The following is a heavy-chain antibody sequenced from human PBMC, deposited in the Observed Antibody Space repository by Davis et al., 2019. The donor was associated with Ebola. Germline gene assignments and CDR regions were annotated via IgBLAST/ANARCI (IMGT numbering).Heavy chain of an antibody. CDR1: GFTFSSYG. V-gene: IGHV3-30*18. J-gene: IGHJ4*02. D-gene: IGHD3-10*01. Sequence: GGSLRLSCAASGFTFSSYGMHWVRQAPGKGLEWVAVISYDGSNKYYADSVKGRFTISRDNSKNTLYLQMNSLRAEDTAVYYCAKDRFSEGVDYWGQGTLVTVSS. CDR2: ISYDGSNK. CDR3: AKDRFSEGVDY.